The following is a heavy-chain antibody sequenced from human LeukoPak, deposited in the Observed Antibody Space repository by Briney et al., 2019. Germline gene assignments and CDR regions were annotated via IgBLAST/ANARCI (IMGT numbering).Heavy chain of an antibody. CDR2: IYYSGST. J-gene: IGHJ6*03. Sequence: SETLSLTCTVSGGSISSGDYYWSWIRQPPGKGLEWIGYIYYSGSTYYNPSLKSRVTISVDTSKNQFSLKLSSVTAADTAVYYCARDRKQLVLGYYYYYMDVWGKGTTVTVSS. V-gene: IGHV4-30-4*08. CDR3: ARDRKQLVLGYYYYYMDV. D-gene: IGHD6-6*01. CDR1: GGSISSGDYY.